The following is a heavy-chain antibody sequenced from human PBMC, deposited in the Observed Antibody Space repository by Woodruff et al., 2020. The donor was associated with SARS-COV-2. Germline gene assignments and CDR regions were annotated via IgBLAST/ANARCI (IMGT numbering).Heavy chain of an antibody. CDR3: ARERLYNWNYVGNWFDP. Sequence: GGSTSYAQKFQGRVTMTRDTSTSTVYMELSSLRSEDTAVYYCARERLYNWNYVGNWFDPWGQGTLVTVSS. V-gene: IGHV1-46*01. J-gene: IGHJ5*02. D-gene: IGHD1-7*01. CDR2: GGST.